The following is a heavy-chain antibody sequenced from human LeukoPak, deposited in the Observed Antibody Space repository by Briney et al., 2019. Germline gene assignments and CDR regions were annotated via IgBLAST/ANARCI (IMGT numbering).Heavy chain of an antibody. V-gene: IGHV3-33*01. CDR3: ARDRRTTDDY. J-gene: IGHJ4*02. D-gene: IGHD4-17*01. Sequence: GRSLRLSCAASGFTLSSYGMHWVRQAPGKGLEWVAVIWYDGSNKYYADSVKGRFTISRDNSKNTLYLQMNSLRAEDTAVYYCARDRRTTDDYWGQGTLVTVSS. CDR2: IWYDGSNK. CDR1: GFTLSSYG.